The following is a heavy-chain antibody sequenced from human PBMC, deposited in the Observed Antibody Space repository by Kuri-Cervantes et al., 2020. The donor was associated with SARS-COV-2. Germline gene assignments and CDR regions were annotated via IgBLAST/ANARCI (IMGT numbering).Heavy chain of an antibody. CDR1: GFTFSSYG. CDR2: ISYDGSNK. V-gene: IGHV3-30*03. J-gene: IGHJ4*02. CDR3: ARDGRWSMAIIDY. D-gene: IGHD2/OR15-2a*01. Sequence: GGSLRLACAASGFTFSSYGMHWVRQAPGKGLEWVAVISYDGSNKYYADSVKGRFTISRDNAKNSLYLQMNSLRAEDTAVYYCARDGRWSMAIIDYWGRGTLVTVSS.